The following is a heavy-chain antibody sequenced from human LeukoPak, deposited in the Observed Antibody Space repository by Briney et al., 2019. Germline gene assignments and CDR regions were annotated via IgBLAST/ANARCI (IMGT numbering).Heavy chain of an antibody. D-gene: IGHD2-8*02. J-gene: IGHJ3*01. CDR3: ARDKALMLYTSDAFDV. CDR1: GFTFTGSE. V-gene: IGHV3-48*03. CDR2: ISSSGSTI. Sequence: GGSLRLSCEASGFTFTGSEMNWVRQAPGKGLEWISYISSSGSTIQYADSVKGRFTISRDNHKNSLYLQMNSLRAEDTAVYYCARDKALMLYTSDAFDVWGQGTVVTASS.